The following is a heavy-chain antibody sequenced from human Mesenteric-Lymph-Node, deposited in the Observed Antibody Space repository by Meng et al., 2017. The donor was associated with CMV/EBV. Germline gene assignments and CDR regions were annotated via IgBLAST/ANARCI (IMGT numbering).Heavy chain of an antibody. Sequence: GESLKISCAASGFTFRNYWMHWVRQAPRKGLVWVSHINSDGSSTNYADSVKGRFTISRDNAKNTLYLQMNTLRAEDTAVYYCARGVSASKYYGMDVWGQGTTVTVSS. CDR3: ARGVSASKYYGMDV. CDR1: GFTFRNYW. V-gene: IGHV3-74*01. D-gene: IGHD2-2*01. J-gene: IGHJ6*02. CDR2: INSDGSST.